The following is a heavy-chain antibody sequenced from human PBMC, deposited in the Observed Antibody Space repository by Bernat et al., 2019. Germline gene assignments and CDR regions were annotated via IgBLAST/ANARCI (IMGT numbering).Heavy chain of an antibody. CDR3: AKVHDYGDYGTFDY. CDR1: GFTFDDYA. J-gene: IGHJ4*02. Sequence: EVQLVESGGGLVQPGRSPRLSCAASGFTFDDYAMHWVRQAPGKGLEWVSGISWNSGSIGYADSVKGRFTISRDNAKNSLYLQMNSLRAEDTALYYCAKVHDYGDYGTFDYWGQGTLVTVSS. V-gene: IGHV3-9*01. CDR2: ISWNSGSI. D-gene: IGHD4-17*01.